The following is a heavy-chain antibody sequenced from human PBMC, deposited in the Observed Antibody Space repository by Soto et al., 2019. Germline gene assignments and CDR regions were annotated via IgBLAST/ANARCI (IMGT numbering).Heavy chain of an antibody. D-gene: IGHD4-17*01. Sequence: QVQLVESGGGVVQPGRSLRLSCAASGFTFSSYAMHWVRQAPGKGLEWVAVISYDGSNKYYADSVKGRFTISRDNSKNSLYLQMNGLRAEDTAVYYCARDGNYGDDEPSPFDYWGQGTLVTLSS. CDR1: GFTFSSYA. CDR3: ARDGNYGDDEPSPFDY. CDR2: ISYDGSNK. V-gene: IGHV3-30-3*01. J-gene: IGHJ4*02.